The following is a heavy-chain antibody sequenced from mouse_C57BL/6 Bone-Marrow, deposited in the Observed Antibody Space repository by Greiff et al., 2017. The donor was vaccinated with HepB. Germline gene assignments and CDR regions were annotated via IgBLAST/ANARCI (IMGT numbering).Heavy chain of an antibody. J-gene: IGHJ2*01. Sequence: EVKLVESGAELVKPGASVKLSCTASGFNIKDYYMHWVKQRTEQGLEWIGRIDPEDGETKYAPKFQGKATKTADTSSNTAYLQLSSLTSEDTAVYYCARSRGYYYGSPYYFDYWGQGTTLTVSS. D-gene: IGHD1-1*01. CDR1: GFNIKDYY. V-gene: IGHV14-2*01. CDR2: IDPEDGET. CDR3: ARSRGYYYGSPYYFDY.